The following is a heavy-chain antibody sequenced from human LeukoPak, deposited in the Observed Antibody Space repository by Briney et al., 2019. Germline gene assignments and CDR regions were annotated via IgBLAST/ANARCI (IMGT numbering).Heavy chain of an antibody. CDR3: ARGLAAAGDFDY. CDR1: GGSISSGGYS. CDR2: IYHSGST. J-gene: IGHJ4*02. V-gene: IGHV4-30-2*01. Sequence: PSETLSLTCAVSGGSISSGGYSWSWIRQPPGKGLEWIGYIYHSGSTHYNPSLKSRVTISVDRSKNQFSLKLSSVTAADTAVYYCARGLAAAGDFDYWGQGTLVTVSS. D-gene: IGHD6-13*01.